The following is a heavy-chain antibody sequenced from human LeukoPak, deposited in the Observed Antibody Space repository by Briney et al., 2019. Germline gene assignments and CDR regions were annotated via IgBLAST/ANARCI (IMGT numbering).Heavy chain of an antibody. Sequence: ASVKVSCKASGYSFTSYAMNWVRQAPGQGLEWVGWINTNTGNPTYAQGFTGRFAFSLDTSVSTAYLQISSLKAEDTAVYYCRSFCSGDSCFPFDAFDMWGQGTMVTVSS. J-gene: IGHJ3*02. CDR2: INTNTGNP. V-gene: IGHV7-4-1*02. D-gene: IGHD2-15*01. CDR3: RSFCSGDSCFPFDAFDM. CDR1: GYSFTSYA.